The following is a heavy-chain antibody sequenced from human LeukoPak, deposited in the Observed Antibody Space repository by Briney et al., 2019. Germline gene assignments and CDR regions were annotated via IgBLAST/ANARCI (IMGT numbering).Heavy chain of an antibody. Sequence: SQTLSLTCTVSGGSISSGSYYWSWIRQPPGKGLEWIGYIYYSGSTNYNPSLKSRVTMSVDTSKNQFSLKLSSVTAADTAVYYCARDSQSEYQLLYAPYYYYYMDVWGKGTTVTISS. D-gene: IGHD2-2*02. CDR1: GGSISSGSYY. CDR3: ARDSQSEYQLLYAPYYYYYMDV. CDR2: IYYSGST. J-gene: IGHJ6*03. V-gene: IGHV4-61*01.